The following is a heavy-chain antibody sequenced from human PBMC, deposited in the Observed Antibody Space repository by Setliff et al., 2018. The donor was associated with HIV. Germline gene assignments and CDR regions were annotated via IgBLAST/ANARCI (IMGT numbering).Heavy chain of an antibody. CDR1: GDSINSGNYY. Sequence: SETLSLTCTVSGDSINSGNYYWSWIRQHPGKGLEWIGYIYYNGRTYYSPSLRSRVTMSVDTSRNEFSLKLRSVTAADTAQYYCALNYYDSRDSYAPWGQGTLVTVSS. CDR2: IYYNGRT. V-gene: IGHV4-31*03. J-gene: IGHJ1*01. CDR3: ALNYYDSRDSYAP. D-gene: IGHD3-22*01.